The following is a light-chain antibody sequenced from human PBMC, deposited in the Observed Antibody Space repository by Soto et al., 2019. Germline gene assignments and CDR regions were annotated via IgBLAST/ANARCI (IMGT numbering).Light chain of an antibody. Sequence: EIVLTQSPGTLSVSPGVRATLSCRASQTISSNNLAWYQQKPGQAPSLLIYGTSSRATGIPDRFSGSGSGTDFTLTISRLEPEDSAIYYCQQYISWTFGQGTKVEI. V-gene: IGKV3-20*01. CDR2: GTS. J-gene: IGKJ1*01. CDR3: QQYISWT. CDR1: QTISSNN.